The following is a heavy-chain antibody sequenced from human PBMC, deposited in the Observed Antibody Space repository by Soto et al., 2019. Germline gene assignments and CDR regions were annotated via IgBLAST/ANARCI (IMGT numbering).Heavy chain of an antibody. CDR3: TRVARPMLYGPTRNGMDV. J-gene: IGHJ6*02. CDR2: IIPAFGTT. D-gene: IGHD2-8*01. CDR1: GGTFGIYA. V-gene: IGHV1-69*01. Sequence: QVQLVQSGAAVSKPGSSVKVSCKASGGTFGIYAIGWVRQAPGQGLEWMGGIIPAFGTTKNAQKFQDRVDMTADASTNTVYMELRGLRFDDTAVSYCTRVARPMLYGPTRNGMDVGGQGTTLLVSS.